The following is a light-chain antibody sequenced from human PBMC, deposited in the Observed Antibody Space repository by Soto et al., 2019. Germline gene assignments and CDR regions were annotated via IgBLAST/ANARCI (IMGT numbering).Light chain of an antibody. Sequence: EIVMTQSPGTLSVSPGERATLSCRARQNINSYLAWYQQKPGQAPRLLIHGASTRATGIPARFSGSGSGTEFTLTISSLQSEDFAVYYCQQYNNWPLYTFGQGTKVDIK. CDR1: QNINSY. J-gene: IGKJ2*01. CDR2: GAS. V-gene: IGKV3-15*01. CDR3: QQYNNWPLYT.